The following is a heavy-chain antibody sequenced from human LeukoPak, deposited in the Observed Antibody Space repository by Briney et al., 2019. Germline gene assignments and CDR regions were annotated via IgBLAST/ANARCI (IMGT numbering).Heavy chain of an antibody. D-gene: IGHD2-2*01. Sequence: GGSLRLSCAASGFTFNSYAMNWVRQAPGKGLEWVSVISGSGGSTYYADSVKGRFTISRDNSKNTLYLQMNSLRAEDTAVYYCAKGRGLVIDYWGQGTLVTVSS. CDR1: GFTFNSYA. CDR2: ISGSGGST. V-gene: IGHV3-23*01. CDR3: AKGRGLVIDY. J-gene: IGHJ4*02.